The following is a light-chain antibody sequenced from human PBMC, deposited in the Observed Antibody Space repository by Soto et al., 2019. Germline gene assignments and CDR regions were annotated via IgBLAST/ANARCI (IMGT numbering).Light chain of an antibody. Sequence: DIQMTQSPSTLSASVGDTVTITCRASQGVSNWVAWYRQKPGQAPELLIYDASTLQSGVPSRFSGTGYGTDFTLTISNLQPADSAAYACQQYDSYTYTFGQGTKVDIK. CDR1: QGVSNW. V-gene: IGKV1-5*01. CDR2: DAS. CDR3: QQYDSYTYT. J-gene: IGKJ2*01.